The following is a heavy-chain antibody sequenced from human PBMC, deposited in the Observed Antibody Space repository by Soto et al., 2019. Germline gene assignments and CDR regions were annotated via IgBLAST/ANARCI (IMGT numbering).Heavy chain of an antibody. D-gene: IGHD3-10*01. CDR1: GGSVSSGSYY. Sequence: PSETLSLTCTVSGGSVSSGSYYWSWIRQPPGKGLEWIGYIYYSGSTNYNPSLKSRVTISVDTSKNQFSLKLSSVTAADTAVYYCARGPSWFGEPNNWFDPWGQGTLVTV. CDR3: ARGPSWFGEPNNWFDP. V-gene: IGHV4-61*01. J-gene: IGHJ5*02. CDR2: IYYSGST.